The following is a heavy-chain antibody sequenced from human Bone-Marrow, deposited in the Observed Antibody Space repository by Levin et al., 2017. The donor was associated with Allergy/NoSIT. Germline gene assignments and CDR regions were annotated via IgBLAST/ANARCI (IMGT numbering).Heavy chain of an antibody. J-gene: IGHJ4*02. CDR3: ARCLSRPHCSSTSCYRAYYFDY. CDR1: GGSISSSSYY. Sequence: SETLSLTCTVSGGSISSSSYYWGWIRQPPGTGLEWIGSIYYSGSTYYNPSLKSRVTISVDTSKNQFSLKLSSVTAADTAVYYCARCLSRPHCSSTSCYRAYYFDYWGQGTLVTVSS. CDR2: IYYSGST. D-gene: IGHD2-2*01. V-gene: IGHV4-39*01.